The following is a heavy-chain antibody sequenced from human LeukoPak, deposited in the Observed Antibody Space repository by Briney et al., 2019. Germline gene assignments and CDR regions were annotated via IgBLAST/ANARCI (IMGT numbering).Heavy chain of an antibody. V-gene: IGHV1-8*01. Sequence: ASVKVSCKASGYAFTSYDINWVRQATGQGLEWMGWMNPNSGNTGYAQKFQGRVTMTRNTSISTAYMELSSLRSEDTAVYYCARDEAAAGPFQHWGQGTLVTVSS. CDR1: GYAFTSYD. CDR2: MNPNSGNT. D-gene: IGHD6-13*01. J-gene: IGHJ1*01. CDR3: ARDEAAAGPFQH.